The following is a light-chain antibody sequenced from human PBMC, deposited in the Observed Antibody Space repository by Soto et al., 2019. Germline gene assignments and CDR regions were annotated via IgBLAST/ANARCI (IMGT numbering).Light chain of an antibody. J-gene: IGLJ2*01. CDR2: EVS. V-gene: IGLV2-14*01. Sequence: QSALTQPASVSGSPGQSITISCTGTRSDVGGYNFVSWYQQRPGKAPKLMIYEVSNRPSGVSNRFSGSKSGSTASLTISGLQPEDEADYYCSSYTSASTLVFGAGTKLTVL. CDR1: RSDVGGYNF. CDR3: SSYTSASTLV.